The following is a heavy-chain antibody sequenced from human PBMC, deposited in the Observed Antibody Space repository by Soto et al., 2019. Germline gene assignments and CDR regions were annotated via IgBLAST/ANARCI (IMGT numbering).Heavy chain of an antibody. Sequence: PGGSLRLSCAASGFTFSSYAMHWVRQAPGEGLEWVAVISYDGSNKYYADSVKGRFTISRDNSKNTLYLQMNSLRAEDTAVYYCARDIEAGGVFDYWGQGTLVIVSS. CDR1: GFTFSSYA. J-gene: IGHJ4*02. V-gene: IGHV3-30-3*01. CDR2: ISYDGSNK. D-gene: IGHD6-13*01. CDR3: ARDIEAGGVFDY.